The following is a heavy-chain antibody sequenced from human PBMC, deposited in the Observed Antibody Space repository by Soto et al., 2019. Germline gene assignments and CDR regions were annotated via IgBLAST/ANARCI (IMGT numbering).Heavy chain of an antibody. V-gene: IGHV1-2*04. CDR2: VDPNGGGS. CDR3: ATWVDYGDFEGFDF. J-gene: IGHJ4*02. CDR1: GYTFTSYG. D-gene: IGHD4-17*01. Sequence: ASVKVSCKASGYTFTSYGISWVRQAPGQGLEWMGWVDPNGGGSNSAQKFQGSVTMTWDTSITTAYLDLTRLTTSDTATYFCATWVDYGDFEGFDFWGQGTLVTVSS.